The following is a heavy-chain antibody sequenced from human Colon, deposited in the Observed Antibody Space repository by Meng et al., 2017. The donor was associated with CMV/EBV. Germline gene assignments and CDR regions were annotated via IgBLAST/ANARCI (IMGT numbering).Heavy chain of an antibody. CDR1: VFTFGSYA. J-gene: IGHJ4*02. CDR3: AREGFSNFDY. D-gene: IGHD4-11*01. CDR2: ISSDGSLK. V-gene: IGHV3-30-3*01. Sequence: LSCPASVFTFGSYALHWVRQAPGKGLEWVALISSDGSLKYYTDSVKGRFTVSRDNSKNTLWLQMHSLRPEDTALYYCAREGFSNFDYWGQGTLVTVSS.